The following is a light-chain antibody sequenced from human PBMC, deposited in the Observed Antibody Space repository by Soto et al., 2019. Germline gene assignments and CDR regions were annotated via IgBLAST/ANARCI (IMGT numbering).Light chain of an antibody. CDR1: QSVSSSF. J-gene: IGKJ2*01. CDR2: AAS. Sequence: EVVLTQSPGTLSLSPGERATLSCRASQSVSSSFLAWYQQKPGQAPRLLIHAASTGATGIPARFRGSGSGTDFTLTISSLEPEDSAVYFCHQYADSPQTFGKGTKVDIK. V-gene: IGKV3-20*01. CDR3: HQYADSPQT.